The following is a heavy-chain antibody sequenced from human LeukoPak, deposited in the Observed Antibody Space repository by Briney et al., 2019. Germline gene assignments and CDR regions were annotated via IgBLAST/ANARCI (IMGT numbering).Heavy chain of an antibody. CDR3: ARESSVLHGDTASLDI. D-gene: IGHD5-18*01. CDR1: RVSASNYY. V-gene: IGHV4-4*08. J-gene: IGHJ3*02. CDR2: IVNSGIT. Sequence: TLSLTCSVSRVSASNYYCTWLRQPPRQGLEWMGNIVNSGITNYTPSLKGRITISVDTSKNQFSLNLSSVTAADTATYYCARESSVLHGDTASLDIWGRGTMVTV.